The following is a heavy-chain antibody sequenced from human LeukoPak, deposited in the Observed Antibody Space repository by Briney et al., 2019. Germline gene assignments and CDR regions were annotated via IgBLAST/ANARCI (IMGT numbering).Heavy chain of an antibody. CDR1: GYSSTSYG. CDR2: ISAYNGNT. J-gene: IGHJ6*02. V-gene: IGHV1-18*01. Sequence: ASVKVSCKASGYSSTSYGISWVRQAPGQGLEWMGWISAYNGNTNYAQRLQGRVTMTTDTSANTAYMELRSLRSDDTAVYYCAREGVGYYGMDVWGQGTTVTVSS. D-gene: IGHD2-15*01. CDR3: AREGVGYYGMDV.